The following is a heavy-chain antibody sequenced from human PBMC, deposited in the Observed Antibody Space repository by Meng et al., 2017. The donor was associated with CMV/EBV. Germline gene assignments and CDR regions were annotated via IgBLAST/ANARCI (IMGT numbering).Heavy chain of an antibody. CDR1: GFTFSSYW. Sequence: GGSLRLSCAASGFTFSSYWMHWVRQAPGKGLVWVSRINSDGSSTSYADSVKGRFTISRDNAKNSLYLQMNSLRAEDTAVYYCARTELELYFDYWGQGTLVTVSS. D-gene: IGHD1-7*01. V-gene: IGHV3-74*01. CDR2: INSDGSST. CDR3: ARTELELYFDY. J-gene: IGHJ4*02.